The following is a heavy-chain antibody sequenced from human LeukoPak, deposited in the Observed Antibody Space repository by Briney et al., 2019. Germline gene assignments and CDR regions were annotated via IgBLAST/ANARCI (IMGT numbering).Heavy chain of an antibody. D-gene: IGHD3-22*01. CDR2: IRSKANSDAT. CDR3: TREAAYYYDSSGYYPFDY. J-gene: IGHJ4*02. V-gene: IGHV3-73*01. Sequence: RGSLRLSCAASGFTFSGSAMHWVRPASGKGLEWVGRIRSKANSDATAYAASVKGRFTISRDDSKNTAYLQMNSLKTEDTAVYYCTREAAYYYDSSGYYPFDYWGQGTLVTVSS. CDR1: GFTFSGSA.